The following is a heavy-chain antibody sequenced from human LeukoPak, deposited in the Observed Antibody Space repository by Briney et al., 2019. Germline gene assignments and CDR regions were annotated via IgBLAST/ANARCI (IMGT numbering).Heavy chain of an antibody. CDR3: ARDSSPYYDSSGYLLYYFDY. CDR2: IIPILGIA. V-gene: IGHV1-69*04. CDR1: GGTFSSYA. D-gene: IGHD3-22*01. Sequence: ASVKVSCKAPGGTFSSYAISWVRQAPGQGLEWMGRIIPILGIANYAQKFQGRVTITADKSTSTAYMELSSLRSEDTAVYYCARDSSPYYDSSGYLLYYFDYWGQGTLVTVSS. J-gene: IGHJ4*02.